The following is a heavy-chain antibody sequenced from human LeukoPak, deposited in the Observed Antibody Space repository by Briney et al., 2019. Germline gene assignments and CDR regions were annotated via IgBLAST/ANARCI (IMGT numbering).Heavy chain of an antibody. CDR3: ARVQRQYCSGGSCYSDQYYYYYGMDV. J-gene: IGHJ6*02. D-gene: IGHD2-15*01. Sequence: PSETLSLTCTVSGGSISSGSYYWGWIRQPAGKGLEWIVRIYTSGSTNYNPSLKSRLTISVDTSKNQFSLMLSSVTAADTAVYYCARVQRQYCSGGSCYSDQYYYYYGMDVWGQGTTVTVSS. CDR2: IYTSGST. CDR1: GGSISSGSYY. V-gene: IGHV4-61*02.